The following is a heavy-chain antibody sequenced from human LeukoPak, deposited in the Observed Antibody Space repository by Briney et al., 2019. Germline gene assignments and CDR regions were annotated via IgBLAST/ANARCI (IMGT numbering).Heavy chain of an antibody. J-gene: IGHJ4*02. V-gene: IGHV3-74*01. CDR2: ISSDGSNT. D-gene: IGHD5-24*01. Sequence: PGGSLRLSCAASGFTFSTYWMHWVRQAPGKGLVWVSRISSDGSNTNYADSVKGRFTISRDNAKNSLYLQMNSLRAEDTAVYYCARDLEIGYWGQGTLVTVSS. CDR3: ARDLEIGY. CDR1: GFTFSTYW.